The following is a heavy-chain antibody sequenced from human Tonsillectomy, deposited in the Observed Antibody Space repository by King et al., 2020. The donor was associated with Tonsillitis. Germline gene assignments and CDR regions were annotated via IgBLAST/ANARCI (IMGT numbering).Heavy chain of an antibody. CDR1: GFTFSSHA. D-gene: IGHD6-19*01. CDR2: ISNSGDKK. J-gene: IGHJ4*02. Sequence: VQLVESGGGLRQPGGSLRLSCAASGFTFSSHAMSWVRQAPGTGLEWVSAISNSGDKKYYEDSVRGRFTIPRDNSKNTVHLEMDGLRAEDTAIYFCAKDREKWLIRGGAFDSWGQGTLVTVSS. CDR3: AKDREKWLIRGGAFDS. V-gene: IGHV3-23*04.